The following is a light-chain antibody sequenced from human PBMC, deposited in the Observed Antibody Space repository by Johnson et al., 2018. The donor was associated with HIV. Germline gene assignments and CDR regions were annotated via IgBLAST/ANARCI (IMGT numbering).Light chain of an antibody. V-gene: IGLV1-51*02. CDR2: ENN. J-gene: IGLJ1*01. CDR1: SSNIGNNY. CDR3: GPWDSSLSAAPYV. Sequence: QSALTQPPSVSAAPGQKVTISCSGSSSNIGNNYVSWYQQLPGTAPKLLIYENNKRPSGIPDRFSGSKSGTSATLGITGLQTGDEADYYCGPWDSSLSAAPYVFGTGNKVTVL.